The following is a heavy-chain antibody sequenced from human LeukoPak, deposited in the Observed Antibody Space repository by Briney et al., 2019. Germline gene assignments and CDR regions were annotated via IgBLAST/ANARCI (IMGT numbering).Heavy chain of an antibody. CDR2: IYYSGST. D-gene: IGHD3-10*01. Sequence: SETLSLTCTVSGGSISSYYWSWIRQPPGKGLEWIGYIYYSGSTNYNPALKSRVTISVDTSMNQSSLKLSSVTAADTAVYYCAREQGVYGSGSYFRHAFDIWGQGTMVTVSS. CDR3: AREQGVYGSGSYFRHAFDI. V-gene: IGHV4-59*01. CDR1: GGSISSYY. J-gene: IGHJ3*02.